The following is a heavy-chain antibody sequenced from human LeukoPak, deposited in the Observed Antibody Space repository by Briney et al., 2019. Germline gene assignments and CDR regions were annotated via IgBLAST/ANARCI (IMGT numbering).Heavy chain of an antibody. V-gene: IGHV3-11*01. Sequence: GGSLRLSCAASGFTFSDYYMSWIRQAPGKGLEWVSYISSSGSTIYYADSVKGRFTISRDNAKNSLYLQMNSLKASDTAMYYCARQYYDILTGYYGFDYWGQGTLVTVSS. D-gene: IGHD3-9*01. CDR1: GFTFSDYY. J-gene: IGHJ4*02. CDR2: ISSSGSTI. CDR3: ARQYYDILTGYYGFDY.